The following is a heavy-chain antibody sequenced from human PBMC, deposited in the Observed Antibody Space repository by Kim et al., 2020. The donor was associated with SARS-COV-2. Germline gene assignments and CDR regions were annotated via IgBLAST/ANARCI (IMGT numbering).Heavy chain of an antibody. J-gene: IGHJ5*02. CDR2: ISHDGTVQ. CDR1: GFIFKNYG. V-gene: IGHV3-30*18. D-gene: IGHD2-2*01. Sequence: GGSLRLSCEASGFIFKNYGMQWVHQAPGKGLEWVAVISHDGTVQHYADSVRGRFSISRDKSRNKMSLQMNSLRAEDTAVYYCAKEGSVYSSTWYDSWGQG. CDR3: AKEGSVYSSTWYDS.